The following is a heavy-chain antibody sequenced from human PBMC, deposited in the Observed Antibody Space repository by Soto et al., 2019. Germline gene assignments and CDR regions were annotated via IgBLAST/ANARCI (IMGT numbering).Heavy chain of an antibody. Sequence: PSETLSLTCAVYGGSFSGYYWGWIRQPPGKTLEWIGTIYYHGNTYSNPSLKSRVTISVDTSNNQLSLKLRSVTAADTAVYYCARHDGFSSGWIFDYWGHGTLVTVS. J-gene: IGHJ4*01. CDR1: GGSFSGYY. D-gene: IGHD6-19*01. CDR2: IYYHGNT. V-gene: IGHV4-34*01. CDR3: ARHDGFSSGWIFDY.